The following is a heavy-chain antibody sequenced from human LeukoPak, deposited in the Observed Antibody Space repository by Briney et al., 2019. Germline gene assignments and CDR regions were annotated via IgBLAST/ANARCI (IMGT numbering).Heavy chain of an antibody. Sequence: QAGGSLRLSCAASGFSFSSFAMTWVRQAPGKGLEWVSAISGGGVGTYYADYVKGRFTISRDNSKNTLHLKMNSLRADDTAVYYCARIGVAGANSDYWGQGTLVTVSS. J-gene: IGHJ4*02. V-gene: IGHV3-23*01. CDR1: GFSFSSFA. CDR2: ISGGGVGT. CDR3: ARIGVAGANSDY. D-gene: IGHD6-19*01.